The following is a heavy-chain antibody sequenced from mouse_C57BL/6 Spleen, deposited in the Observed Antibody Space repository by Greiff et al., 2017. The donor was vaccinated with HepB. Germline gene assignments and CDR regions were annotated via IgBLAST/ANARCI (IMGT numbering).Heavy chain of an antibody. J-gene: IGHJ1*03. V-gene: IGHV1-22*01. CDR1: GYTFTDYN. Sequence: EVQLQQSGPELVKPGASVKMSCKASGYTFTDYNMHWVKQSHGKSLEWIGYINPNNGGTSYNQKFKGKATLTVNKSSSTAYMELRSLTSEDSAVYYCAKRYYYGSSHWYFDVWGTGTTVTVSS. D-gene: IGHD1-1*01. CDR2: INPNNGGT. CDR3: AKRYYYGSSHWYFDV.